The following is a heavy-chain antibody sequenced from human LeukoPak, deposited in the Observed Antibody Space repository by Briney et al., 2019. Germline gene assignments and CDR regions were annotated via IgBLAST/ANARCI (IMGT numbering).Heavy chain of an antibody. CDR1: GFTVSSNY. J-gene: IGHJ6*03. Sequence: TGGSLRLSCAVSGFTVSSNYMSWVRQAPGKGLEWVSVIYTGGESYYADSVKGRFTVPRDNSKNTMNFQMNNLRAEDTAVYYCAATTAIVPYYFMDVWGNGTTVTVSS. CDR3: AATTAIVPYYFMDV. CDR2: IYTGGES. V-gene: IGHV3-53*01. D-gene: IGHD5-18*01.